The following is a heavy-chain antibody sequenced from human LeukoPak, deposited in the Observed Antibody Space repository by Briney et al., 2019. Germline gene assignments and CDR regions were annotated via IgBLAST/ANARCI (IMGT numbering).Heavy chain of an antibody. V-gene: IGHV4-39*07. J-gene: IGHJ6*03. CDR1: GGSISSYY. Sequence: ETLSLTCTVSGGSISSYYWGWIRQPPGKGLEWIGSIYYSGSTYYNPSLKSRVTISVDTSKNQFSLKLSSVTAADTAVYYCARLAIQLWLRNYYYMDVWGKGTTVTVSS. CDR3: ARLAIQLWLRNYYYMDV. CDR2: IYYSGST. D-gene: IGHD5-18*01.